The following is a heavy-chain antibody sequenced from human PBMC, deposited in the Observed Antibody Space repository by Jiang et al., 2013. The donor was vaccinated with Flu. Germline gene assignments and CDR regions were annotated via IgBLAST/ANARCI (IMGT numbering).Heavy chain of an antibody. D-gene: IGHD6-19*01. V-gene: IGHV5-51*01. Sequence: QLVESGAEVKKPGESLIISCKASGYSFTNWWIGWVRLMPGKGLEWMGIIWPSDSDANYSPTFQGQVTISVDRSTSTAYLQWSSLKASDTAVYYCARHIQSSTWSYFDYWGQGTLVTVSS. CDR1: GYSFTNWW. CDR3: ARHIQSSTWSYFDY. J-gene: IGHJ4*02. CDR2: IWPSDSDA.